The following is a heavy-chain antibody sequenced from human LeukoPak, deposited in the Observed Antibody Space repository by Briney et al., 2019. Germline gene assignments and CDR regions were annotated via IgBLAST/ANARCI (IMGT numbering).Heavy chain of an antibody. D-gene: IGHD3-22*01. CDR2: ISSSSSTI. Sequence: GGSLRLSCAASGFTFSSYSMNWVRQAPGKGLEWVSYISSSSSTIYYADSVKGRFTISRDNAKNSLYLQMNSLRAEDTAVYYCARDKSYYDSSGYRGYFDYWGQGTLVTVSS. CDR3: ARDKSYYDSSGYRGYFDY. CDR1: GFTFSSYS. V-gene: IGHV3-48*04. J-gene: IGHJ4*02.